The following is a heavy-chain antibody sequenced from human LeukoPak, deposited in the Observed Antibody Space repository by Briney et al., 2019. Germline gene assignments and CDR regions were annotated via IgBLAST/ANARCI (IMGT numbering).Heavy chain of an antibody. V-gene: IGHV3-21*04. CDR1: GFTFNTYN. CDR2: ISSSSSYI. J-gene: IGHJ5*02. D-gene: IGHD4-17*01. CDR3: ARYNGDYDSSDWFDP. Sequence: GGSLRLSCAASGFTFNTYNMNWVRQAPGKGLEWVSSISSSSSYIYYADSVKGRFTISRDNAKNSLYLQMNTLRAEDTAVYHCARYNGDYDSSDWFDPWGQGTLVTVSS.